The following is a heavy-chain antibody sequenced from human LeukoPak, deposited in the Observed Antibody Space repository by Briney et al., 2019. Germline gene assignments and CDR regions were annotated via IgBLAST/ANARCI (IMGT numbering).Heavy chain of an antibody. J-gene: IGHJ3*02. Sequence: PSETLSLTCPISGGYISNYYWSWIRPPPGQGLGWIGYFYYSGRSNYIRSLKSRVSISVDTSRIQFSLKLSSVTAADTAVYYCARGKYQVSIFCTPGSCYPGAFDIWGQGTMGTVSS. CDR1: GGYISNYY. V-gene: IGHV4-59*01. CDR3: ARGKYQVSIFCTPGSCYPGAFDI. D-gene: IGHD2-15*01. CDR2: FYYSGRS.